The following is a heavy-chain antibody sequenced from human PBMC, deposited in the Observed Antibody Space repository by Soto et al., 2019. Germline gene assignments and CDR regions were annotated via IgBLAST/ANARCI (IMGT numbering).Heavy chain of an antibody. Sequence: VHLVESGGGVAQPGRSLRLSRAVSGFTFSDYGMHWVRQAPGKGLEWVAVVSYDGSYKYYADSVKGRFTVSRDLSGNTLFLQMNSLRLEDTAVYFCAKEMYPRTVLDSSSPWGDYWGQGTLVAVSS. D-gene: IGHD6-6*01. CDR2: VSYDGSYK. V-gene: IGHV3-30*18. J-gene: IGHJ4*02. CDR3: AKEMYPRTVLDSSSPWGDY. CDR1: GFTFSDYG.